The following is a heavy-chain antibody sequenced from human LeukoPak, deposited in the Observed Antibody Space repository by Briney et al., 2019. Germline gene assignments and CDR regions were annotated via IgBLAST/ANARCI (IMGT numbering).Heavy chain of an antibody. D-gene: IGHD3-10*01. Sequence: SETLSLTCAVYGGSFSGYYWSWIRQPPGKGPEWIGEINHSGSTNYNPSLKSRVTISVDTSKNQFSLKLSSVTAADTAVYYCARLRREYYFDYWGQGTLVTVSS. CDR3: ARLRREYYFDY. CDR1: GGSFSGYY. CDR2: INHSGST. J-gene: IGHJ4*02. V-gene: IGHV4-34*01.